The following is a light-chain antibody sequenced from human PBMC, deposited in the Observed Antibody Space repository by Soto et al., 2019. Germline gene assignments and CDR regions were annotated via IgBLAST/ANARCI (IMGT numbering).Light chain of an antibody. V-gene: IGKV3-20*01. Sequence: EIGLTQSPCTLSLSTGERATLSCRASQSVSNNYLAWYQQKPGQAPRLLIYGASNRATGIPDRFSGSGSGTDFTLTISRLEPEDFAVYYCQPYGSSGTFGQGTKVDIK. CDR2: GAS. J-gene: IGKJ1*01. CDR3: QPYGSSGT. CDR1: QSVSNNY.